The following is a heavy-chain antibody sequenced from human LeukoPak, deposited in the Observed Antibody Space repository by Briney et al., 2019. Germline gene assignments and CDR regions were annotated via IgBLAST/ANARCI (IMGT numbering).Heavy chain of an antibody. V-gene: IGHV3-7*05. CDR2: IKEDGGDK. J-gene: IGHJ4*02. Sequence: GGSLRLSCAASGFTFSSYWMSWVRQAPGKGLQWVAHIKEDGGDKYYVDSVKGRFTISRDNGKTSVYLQMNSLRAEDTAVYYCATWSSGWQFDYWGQGILVSVSS. CDR1: GFTFSSYW. D-gene: IGHD6-19*01. CDR3: ATWSSGWQFDY.